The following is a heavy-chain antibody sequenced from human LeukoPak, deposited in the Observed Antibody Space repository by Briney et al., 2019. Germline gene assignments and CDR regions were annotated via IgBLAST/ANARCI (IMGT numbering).Heavy chain of an antibody. J-gene: IGHJ1*01. V-gene: IGHV3-33*01. CDR1: GFTFSSYG. D-gene: IGHD3-22*01. CDR2: IWYDGSNK. CDR3: ARGDSSGYSSSVYFQH. Sequence: GGSLRLSCAASGFTFSSYGMHWVRQAPGKGLEWVAVIWYDGSNKYYADSVKGRFTISRDNAKNSLYLQMNSLRGEDTAVYYCARGDSSGYSSSVYFQHWGQGTLVTVSS.